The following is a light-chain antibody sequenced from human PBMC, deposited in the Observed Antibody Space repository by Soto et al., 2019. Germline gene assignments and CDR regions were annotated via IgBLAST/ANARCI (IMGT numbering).Light chain of an antibody. J-gene: IGLJ1*01. CDR2: DVS. CDR3: SSYTSSNTLN. V-gene: IGLV2-14*01. Sequence: QSVLTQPASVSGSPGQSITISCTGTSRDDGGYNFVSWYQQHPGKAPKLMIYDVSNRPSGVSSRFSGSKSGNTASLTISGLQAEDEADYHCSSYTSSNTLNFGTGTKVTVL. CDR1: SRDDGGYNF.